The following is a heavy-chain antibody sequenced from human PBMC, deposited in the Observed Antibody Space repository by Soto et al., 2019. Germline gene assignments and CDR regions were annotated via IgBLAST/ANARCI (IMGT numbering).Heavy chain of an antibody. Sequence: QLRLQESGSGLVKPSQTLSLTCTVSGGSLSSGSFSWGWIRQPPGKGLGWIGYINYSGNTYYNPSLRRRLTISRDMSTNQFSLKLGSVTAADTAVYYCARGGGSTDYVANYYFDYWGRGTLVTVSS. V-gene: IGHV4-30-2*01. CDR2: INYSGNT. CDR1: GGSLSSGSFS. CDR3: ARGGGSTDYVANYYFDY. J-gene: IGHJ4*02. D-gene: IGHD4-17*01.